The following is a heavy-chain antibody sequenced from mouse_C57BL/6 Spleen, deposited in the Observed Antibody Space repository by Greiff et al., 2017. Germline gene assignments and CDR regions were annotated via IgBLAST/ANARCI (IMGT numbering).Heavy chain of an antibody. CDR3: ARNLNLIYDGYPYAMDY. CDR1: GFSLTSYA. D-gene: IGHD2-3*01. Sequence: VQVVESGPGLVAPSQSLSITCTVSGFSLTSYAISWVRQPPGKGLEWLGVIWTGGGTNYNSALKSRLSISKDNSKSQVFLKMNSLQTDDTARYYCARNLNLIYDGYPYAMDYWGQGTSVTVSS. V-gene: IGHV2-9-1*01. J-gene: IGHJ4*01. CDR2: IWTGGGT.